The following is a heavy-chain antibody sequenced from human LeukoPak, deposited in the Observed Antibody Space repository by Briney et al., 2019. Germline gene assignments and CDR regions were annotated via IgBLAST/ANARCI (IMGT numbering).Heavy chain of an antibody. CDR2: ISGSGGNT. D-gene: IGHD4-17*01. J-gene: IGHJ4*02. CDR1: GFTFSSYS. Sequence: GGSLRLSCAASGFTFSSYSMNWVRQAPGKGLEWVSAISGSGGNTYYADSVKGRFTISRDNDKNSLYLQMNSLRAEDTAVYYCAREGPGDYADYWGQGTLVTVSS. V-gene: IGHV3-21*01. CDR3: AREGPGDYADY.